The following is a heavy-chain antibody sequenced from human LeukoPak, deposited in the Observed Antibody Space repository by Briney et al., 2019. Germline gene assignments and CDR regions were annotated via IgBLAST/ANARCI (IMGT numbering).Heavy chain of an antibody. Sequence: GGSLRLSCSASGFTFSSYAMHWVRQAPGKGLEWVSRFSGSDGTTYYADSVKGRFTISRDNSKNTLYLQMNSLRAEDTAVYYCAKDRWDCSGGTCYQGVFDIWGQGTMVTVSS. J-gene: IGHJ3*02. CDR2: FSGSDGTT. CDR1: GFTFSSYA. V-gene: IGHV3-23*01. CDR3: AKDRWDCSGGTCYQGVFDI. D-gene: IGHD2-15*01.